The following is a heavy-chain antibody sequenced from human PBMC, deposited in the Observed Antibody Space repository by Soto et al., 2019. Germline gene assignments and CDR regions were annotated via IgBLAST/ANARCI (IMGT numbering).Heavy chain of an antibody. CDR2: ISSNGGST. J-gene: IGHJ4*02. CDR1: GFTFSSYA. D-gene: IGHD6-6*01. V-gene: IGHV3-64D*06. Sequence: PGGSLRLSCSASGFTFSSYAMHWARQAPGKGLEYVSAISSNGGSTYYADSVKGRFTISRDNSKNTLYLQMSSLRAEDTAVYYCVKTAPYSSSSQYYFDYWGQGTLVTVSS. CDR3: VKTAPYSSSSQYYFDY.